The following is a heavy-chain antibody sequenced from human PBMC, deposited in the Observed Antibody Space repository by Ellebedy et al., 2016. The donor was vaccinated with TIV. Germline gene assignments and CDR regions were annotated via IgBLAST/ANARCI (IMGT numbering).Heavy chain of an antibody. CDR2: INPNSGGT. CDR1: GYTFTGYY. D-gene: IGHD3-22*01. Sequence: ASVKVSCKASGYTFTGYYMHWVRQAPGQGLEWMGWINPNSGGTNYAQKLQGRVTMTTDTSTSTAYMELRSLRSDDTAVYYCARARDSSGYAFDYWGQGTLVTVSS. V-gene: IGHV1-2*02. J-gene: IGHJ4*02. CDR3: ARARDSSGYAFDY.